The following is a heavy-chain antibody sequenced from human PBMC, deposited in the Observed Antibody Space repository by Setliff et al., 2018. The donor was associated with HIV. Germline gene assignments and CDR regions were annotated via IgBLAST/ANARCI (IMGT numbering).Heavy chain of an antibody. V-gene: IGHV4-4*07. CDR1: GGSISSYY. D-gene: IGHD3-16*01. Sequence: SETLSLTCTVSGGSISSYYWSWIRQPAGKGLEWIGHIYTSGSTNYNPSLKSRVTMSVDTPKNQFSLKLSSVTAADTAVYYCARDVPWGDYYYYMDVWGKGTTVTVSS. J-gene: IGHJ6*03. CDR3: ARDVPWGDYYYYMDV. CDR2: IYTSGST.